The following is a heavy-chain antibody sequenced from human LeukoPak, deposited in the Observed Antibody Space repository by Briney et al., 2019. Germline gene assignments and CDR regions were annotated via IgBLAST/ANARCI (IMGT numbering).Heavy chain of an antibody. CDR2: LYSGGST. CDR3: ASTYYNDSSRYYPIDY. J-gene: IGHJ4*02. V-gene: IGHV3-53*01. Sequence: PGGSLRLSCAASGFTVSSNYMSWVRHAPGKGLEWGSDLYSGGSTYYADSVKGRFTISRDKSNNTLYLQMNSLRAEDTAVYYCASTYYNDSSRYYPIDYWGQGTLVTVSS. D-gene: IGHD3-22*01. CDR1: GFTVSSNY.